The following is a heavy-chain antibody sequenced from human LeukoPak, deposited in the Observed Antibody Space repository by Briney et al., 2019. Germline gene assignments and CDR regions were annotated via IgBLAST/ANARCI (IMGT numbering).Heavy chain of an antibody. Sequence: PGGSLRLSCASSGFTFSSYAMSWVRQAPGKGLEWVSSISSSSSYIYYADSVKGRFTISRDNAKNSLYLQMNSLRAEDTAVYYCAREKESKSSGWTDYYMDVWGKGTTVTVSS. CDR2: ISSSSSYI. V-gene: IGHV3-21*01. J-gene: IGHJ6*03. D-gene: IGHD6-19*01. CDR1: GFTFSSYA. CDR3: AREKESKSSGWTDYYMDV.